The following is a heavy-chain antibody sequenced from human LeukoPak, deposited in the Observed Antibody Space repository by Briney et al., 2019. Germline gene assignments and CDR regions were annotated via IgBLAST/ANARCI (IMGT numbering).Heavy chain of an antibody. Sequence: ASVKVSCKASGYTFTGYYMHWVRQAPGQGLEWMGGIIPIFGTANYAQKFQGRVTITADKSTSTAYMELSSLRSEDTAVYYCARVISAGYYDFWSGYYTGGVGWFDPWGQGTLVTVSS. CDR3: ARVISAGYYDFWSGYYTGGVGWFDP. D-gene: IGHD3-3*01. CDR2: IIPIFGTA. J-gene: IGHJ5*02. V-gene: IGHV1-69*06. CDR1: GYTFTGYY.